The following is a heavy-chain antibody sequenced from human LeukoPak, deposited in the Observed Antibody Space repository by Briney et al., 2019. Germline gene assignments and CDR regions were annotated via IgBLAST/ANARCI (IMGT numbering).Heavy chain of an antibody. V-gene: IGHV4-39*01. D-gene: IGHD2-15*01. CDR2: ISYSGST. Sequence: SETLSLTCTVSGGSIISSDYHWGWVRQPPGKGLEWIGTISYSGSTDYNPSLRSRVTISVDTSNNQFSLRLGSVTAADTAVYHCARHCCSGPAKRVFDIWGQGTMVTVSS. CDR3: ARHCCSGPAKRVFDI. J-gene: IGHJ3*02. CDR1: GGSIISSDYH.